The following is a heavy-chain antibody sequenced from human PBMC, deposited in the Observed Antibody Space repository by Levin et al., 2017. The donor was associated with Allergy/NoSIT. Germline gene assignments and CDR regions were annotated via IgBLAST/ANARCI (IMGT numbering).Heavy chain of an antibody. CDR3: ARGPWVYDTLKQGAFDI. D-gene: IGHD3-9*01. Sequence: SQTLSLTCAVYGGSFRGYYWSWIRPPPGKGLEWIGEINHSGSTNYNPSLKSRVTISVDTSKNQFSLKLSSVTAADTAVYYCARGPWVYDTLKQGAFDIWGQGTMVTVSS. CDR1: GGSFRGYY. V-gene: IGHV4-34*01. CDR2: INHSGST. J-gene: IGHJ3*02.